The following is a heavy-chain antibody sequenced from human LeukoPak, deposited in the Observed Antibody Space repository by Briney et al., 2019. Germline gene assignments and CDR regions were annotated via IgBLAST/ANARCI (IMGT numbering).Heavy chain of an antibody. V-gene: IGHV3-23*01. Sequence: GGSLRLSCAASGFTFSSYGMHWVRQAPGKGLKWVAAISGDGVYIYYADSVRGRFTISRDNSRTALYLQMNYLTDEDTALYYCVKNLGQGAAYDSWGQGTLVTVSS. CDR3: VKNLGQGAAYDS. J-gene: IGHJ4*02. CDR2: ISGDGVYI. D-gene: IGHD6-13*01. CDR1: GFTFSSYG.